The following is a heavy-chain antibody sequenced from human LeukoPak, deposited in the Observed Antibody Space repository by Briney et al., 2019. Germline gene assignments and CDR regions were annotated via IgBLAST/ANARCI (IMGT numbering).Heavy chain of an antibody. CDR3: ARDGDSSGWTRSDY. CDR1: GGSISSTSYC. V-gene: IGHV4-39*07. Sequence: SETLSLTCTVSGGSISSTSYCWGWIRQPPGKGLEWIGSIYYSGSTYYNPSLKSRVAISADRSKNQFSLKVSSVTAADTAVYYCARDGDSSGWTRSDYWGQGTLVTVSS. D-gene: IGHD6-19*01. J-gene: IGHJ4*02. CDR2: IYYSGST.